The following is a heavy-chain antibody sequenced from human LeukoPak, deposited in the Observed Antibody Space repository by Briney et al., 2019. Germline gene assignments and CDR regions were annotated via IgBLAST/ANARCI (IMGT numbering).Heavy chain of an antibody. J-gene: IGHJ4*02. CDR1: GYTFTRYG. CDR3: AREDTAMVTPIH. D-gene: IGHD5-18*01. V-gene: IGHV1-18*01. CDR2: ISAYNGNT. Sequence: ASVKVSCKPSGYTFTRYGISWVRQAPGQGREWMGWISAYNGNTNYAQKLQGRVTMTTDTSTSTAYMELRRLRSDDTAVYYCAREDTAMVTPIHWGQGTLVTVSS.